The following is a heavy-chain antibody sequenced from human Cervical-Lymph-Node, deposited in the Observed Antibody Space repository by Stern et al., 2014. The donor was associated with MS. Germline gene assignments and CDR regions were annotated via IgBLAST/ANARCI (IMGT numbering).Heavy chain of an antibody. V-gene: IGHV3-30*03. D-gene: IGHD6-13*01. CDR2: ILVDGSNK. Sequence: VQLLESGGGVVQPGRSLRLSCAASGFTFNNYGMHWVRQAPGKGLEWVAIILVDGSNKYYADSVQGRFTISRDNLKNTLYLQMNSLRGEDTAVYYCARDRGAAATNFDSWGQGTLVTVSS. J-gene: IGHJ4*02. CDR3: ARDRGAAATNFDS. CDR1: GFTFNNYG.